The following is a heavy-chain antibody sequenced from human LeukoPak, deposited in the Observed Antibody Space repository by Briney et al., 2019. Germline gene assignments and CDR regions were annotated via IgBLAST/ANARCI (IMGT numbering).Heavy chain of an antibody. CDR2: ISSSSSTI. J-gene: IGHJ3*02. CDR3: ARVSRTNSSGAFDI. D-gene: IGHD3-22*01. Sequence: GGSLRLSCAASGITFSSYSMNWVRQAPGKGLEWVSYISSSSSTIHYADSVKGRFTISRDNAKNSLYLQMNSLRDEDTAVYYCARVSRTNSSGAFDIWGQGTMVTVSS. V-gene: IGHV3-48*02. CDR1: GITFSSYS.